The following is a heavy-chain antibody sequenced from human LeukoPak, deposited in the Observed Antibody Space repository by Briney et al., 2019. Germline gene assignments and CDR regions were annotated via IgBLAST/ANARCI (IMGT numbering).Heavy chain of an antibody. CDR2: IYHSGST. CDR3: AREGATVVMGAFDI. J-gene: IGHJ3*02. D-gene: IGHD4-23*01. V-gene: IGHV4-4*02. Sequence: PSETLSLTCAVSGGSISSSNWWSWVRQPPGKGLEWIGEIYHSGSTNYNPSLKSRVTISVDKSKNQFSLKLSSVTAADTAVYYCAREGATVVMGAFDIWGQGTMVTVSS. CDR1: GGSISSSNW.